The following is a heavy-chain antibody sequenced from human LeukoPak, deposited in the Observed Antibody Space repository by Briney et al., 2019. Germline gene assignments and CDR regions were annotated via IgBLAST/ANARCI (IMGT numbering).Heavy chain of an antibody. Sequence: SETLSLTCTVSGGSISSYYWSWIRQPPGKGLEWIGYIYYSGSTNYNPSLKSRVTISVDTSKNQFSLKLSSVTAADTAVYYCARSTNGDSLDYWGQGTLVTVSS. CDR1: GGSISSYY. J-gene: IGHJ4*02. V-gene: IGHV4-59*01. CDR2: IYYSGST. D-gene: IGHD7-27*01. CDR3: ARSTNGDSLDY.